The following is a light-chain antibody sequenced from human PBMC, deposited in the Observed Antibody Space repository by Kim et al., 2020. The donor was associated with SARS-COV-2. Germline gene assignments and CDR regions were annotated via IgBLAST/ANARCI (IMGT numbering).Light chain of an antibody. Sequence: SPGERATLSCRASQSVSSNSLAWYQQTPGQAPRLLIYGISTRATGTPARFSGSGSGTEFTLTISSLQSEDFAVYYCQQYTQWPLTFGQGTQVDIK. CDR2: GIS. J-gene: IGKJ1*01. V-gene: IGKV3-15*01. CDR1: QSVSSN. CDR3: QQYTQWPLT.